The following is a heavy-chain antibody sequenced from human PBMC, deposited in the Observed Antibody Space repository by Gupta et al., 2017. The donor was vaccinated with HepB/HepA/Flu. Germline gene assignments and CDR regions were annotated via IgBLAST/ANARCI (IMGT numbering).Heavy chain of an antibody. Sequence: EVQLVESGGGVVRPGGSLRLSCAASGFIFGDYGMNWVRQAPGKGLEWVSGINWNGGSTGYADSVKGRFTISRDNAQNSLYLQMNSLRVEDTALYYCATNYYDTSGYSGYYYYMDVWGKGTTVTVSS. CDR3: ATNYYDTSGYSGYYYYMDV. D-gene: IGHD3-22*01. CDR1: GFIFGDYG. V-gene: IGHV3-20*04. J-gene: IGHJ6*03. CDR2: INWNGGST.